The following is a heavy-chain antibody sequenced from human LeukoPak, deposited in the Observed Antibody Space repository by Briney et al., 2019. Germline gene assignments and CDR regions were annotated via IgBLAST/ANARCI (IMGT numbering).Heavy chain of an antibody. CDR3: ARGSGYERDDAFDI. Sequence: GASVKVSCKASGYTFTSYAMNWVRQAPGQGLEWMGWINTNTGNPTYAQGFTGRFVFSLDTSVSTAYLQINSLKAEDTAVYYCARGSGYERDDAFDIWGQGTMVTVSS. J-gene: IGHJ3*02. CDR1: GYTFTSYA. V-gene: IGHV7-4-1*02. D-gene: IGHD5-12*01. CDR2: INTNTGNP.